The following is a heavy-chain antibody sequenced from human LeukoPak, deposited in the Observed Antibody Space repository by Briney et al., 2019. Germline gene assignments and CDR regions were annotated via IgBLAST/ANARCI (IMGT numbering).Heavy chain of an antibody. CDR1: GGTFSSYA. D-gene: IGHD3-22*01. V-gene: IGHV1-69*13. Sequence: SVKVSCKASGGTFSSYAISWVRQAPGQGLEWMGGIIPIFGTANYAQKFQGRVAITADESTSTAYMELSSLRPEDTAVYYCARDMASRFDSSGYFVYWGQGTLVTVSS. CDR2: IIPIFGTA. J-gene: IGHJ4*02. CDR3: ARDMASRFDSSGYFVY.